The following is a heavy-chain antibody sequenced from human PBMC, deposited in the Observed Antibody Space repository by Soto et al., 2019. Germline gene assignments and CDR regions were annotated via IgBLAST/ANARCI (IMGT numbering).Heavy chain of an antibody. V-gene: IGHV1-18*04. CDR2: INTYNGKT. Sequence: QVQLVQSGAEVKKPGASVKVSCKTSGYIFTTYSIAWVPQAPGQGLEWMGWINTYNGKTHYAQKFQGRVSVTAEPSTGTVYMELRSLTSDDTAVYYCARGPQTSDFWGQGTLVTVSS. CDR1: GYIFTTYS. J-gene: IGHJ4*02. D-gene: IGHD2-2*01. CDR3: ARGPQTSDF.